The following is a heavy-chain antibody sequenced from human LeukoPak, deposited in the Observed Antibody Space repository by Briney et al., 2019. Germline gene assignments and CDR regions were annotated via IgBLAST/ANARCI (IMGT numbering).Heavy chain of an antibody. D-gene: IGHD4-17*01. CDR3: ARGRNGDFDY. V-gene: IGHV4-30-2*01. CDR2: IYHSGST. Sequence: SETLSLTCTVSGGSISSGGYYWSWIRQPPGRGLEWIGYIYHSGSTYYNPSLKSRVTISVDRSKNQFSLKLSSVTAADTAVYYCARGRNGDFDYWGQGTLVTVSS. CDR1: GGSISSGGYY. J-gene: IGHJ4*02.